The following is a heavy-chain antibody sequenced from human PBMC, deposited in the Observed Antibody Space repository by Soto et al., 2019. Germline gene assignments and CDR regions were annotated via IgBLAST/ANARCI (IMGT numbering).Heavy chain of an antibody. CDR1: GFTFSSYA. D-gene: IGHD3-9*01. Sequence: GGSLRLSCAASGFTFSSYAMHWVRQAPGKGLEWVAVISYDGSNKYYADSVKGRFTISRDNSQNTLYLQMNSLRAEDTAVYYCARAGMRYYDILTGYYQSRGMDVWGQGTTVTVSS. V-gene: IGHV3-30-3*01. CDR2: ISYDGSNK. J-gene: IGHJ6*02. CDR3: ARAGMRYYDILTGYYQSRGMDV.